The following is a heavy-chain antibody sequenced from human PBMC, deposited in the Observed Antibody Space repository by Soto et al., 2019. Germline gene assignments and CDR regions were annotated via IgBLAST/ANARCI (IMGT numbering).Heavy chain of an antibody. CDR2: TYFRGSA. Sequence: SETLSLTCDVSGVSITSHYWNWIRQSPGMGLEWIGSTYFRGSASYNPSLKSRVTISLDTSKDQLSLTLSAVTAADSAVYYCARDLRSRGWSDPWGPAILLTVSS. V-gene: IGHV4-59*11. CDR1: GVSITSHY. J-gene: IGHJ5*02. CDR3: ARDLRSRGWSDP.